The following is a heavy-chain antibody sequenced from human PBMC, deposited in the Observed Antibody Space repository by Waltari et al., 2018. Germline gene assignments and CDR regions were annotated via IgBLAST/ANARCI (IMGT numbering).Heavy chain of an antibody. Sequence: QVQLVQSGAEVKKPGSSVKVSCKASGGTFSSYTISWVRQAPGQGLEWMGRIIPILGIANYARKCQGRVTITANKSTSTAYMELSSLRSEDTAVYYCARARDIVAMGLDYWGQGTLVTVSS. CDR2: IIPILGIA. CDR1: GGTFSSYT. CDR3: ARARDIVAMGLDY. D-gene: IGHD5-12*01. V-gene: IGHV1-69*02. J-gene: IGHJ4*02.